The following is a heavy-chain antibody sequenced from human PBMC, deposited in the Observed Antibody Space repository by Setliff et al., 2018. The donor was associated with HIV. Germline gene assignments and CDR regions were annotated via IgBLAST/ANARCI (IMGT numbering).Heavy chain of an antibody. CDR3: ASIDCGGDCYSYYYYGMDV. J-gene: IGHJ6*02. V-gene: IGHV1-18*01. D-gene: IGHD2-21*02. CDR2: INTYNGNT. Sequence: ASVKVSCKASGYTFTSYGISWVRQAPGQGLEWMGWINTYNGNTNYAQKLQGRVTMTTDTSASTAYMELSSLRSEDTAVYYCASIDCGGDCYSYYYYGMDVWGQGTTVTVSS. CDR1: GYTFTSYG.